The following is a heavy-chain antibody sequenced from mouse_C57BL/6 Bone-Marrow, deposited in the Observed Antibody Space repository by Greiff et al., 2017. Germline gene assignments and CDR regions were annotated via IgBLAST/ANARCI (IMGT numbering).Heavy chain of an antibody. Sequence: EVQLQQSGAELVRPGASVKLSCTASGFNIKDDYMHWVKQRPEQGLEWIGWIDPENGDTEYASKFQGKATITAETSSNTAYLQLSSLTSEDTAVYYCTTNYYGSSYLYYAMDYWGQGTSVTVSS. J-gene: IGHJ4*01. V-gene: IGHV14-4*01. CDR3: TTNYYGSSYLYYAMDY. CDR1: GFNIKDDY. CDR2: IDPENGDT. D-gene: IGHD1-1*01.